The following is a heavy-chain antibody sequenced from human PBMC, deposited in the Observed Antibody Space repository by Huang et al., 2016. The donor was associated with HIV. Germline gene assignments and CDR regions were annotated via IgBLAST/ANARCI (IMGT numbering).Heavy chain of an antibody. CDR3: ARDTMVRGFDY. J-gene: IGHJ4*02. D-gene: IGHD3-10*01. CDR2: IYYSGGT. CDR1: GGSISSHY. V-gene: IGHV4-59*11. Sequence: QVQLQESGPGLVKPSETLSLTCTVSGGSISSHYWSWIRQPPGQGLEWIGSIYYSGGTNYNPSLKSRVTISVDTSKNQFSLKLSSVTAADTAVYYCARDTMVRGFDYWGQGTLVTVSS.